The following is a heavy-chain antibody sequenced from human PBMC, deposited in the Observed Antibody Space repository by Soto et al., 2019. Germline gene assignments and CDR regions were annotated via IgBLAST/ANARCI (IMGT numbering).Heavy chain of an antibody. CDR3: ARGGAYRSGYPDY. D-gene: IGHD5-18*01. Sequence: PWGSLRLSCAASGFTFSDYYMSWIRQAPGKGLEWVSYISDTSSSTNYADSVKGRFTISRDNAKNSLYLQMNSLRAGDTAVYYCARGGAYRSGYPDYWGQGTLVTVSS. CDR1: GFTFSDYY. J-gene: IGHJ4*02. V-gene: IGHV3-11*06. CDR2: ISDTSSST.